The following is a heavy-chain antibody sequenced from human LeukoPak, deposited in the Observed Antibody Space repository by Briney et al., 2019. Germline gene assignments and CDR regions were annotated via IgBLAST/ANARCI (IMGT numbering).Heavy chain of an antibody. CDR3: ARLGYSSGWFDP. CDR1: GGSISSSSYY. V-gene: IGHV4-39*01. Sequence: SETLSLTCTVSGGSISSSSYYWGWIRQPPGKGLEWIGSIYYSGSTYYNPSLKSRVTMSVDTSKNQFSLKLSSVTAADTAVYYCARLGYSSGWFDPWGQGTLVTVSS. CDR2: IYYSGST. D-gene: IGHD6-19*01. J-gene: IGHJ5*02.